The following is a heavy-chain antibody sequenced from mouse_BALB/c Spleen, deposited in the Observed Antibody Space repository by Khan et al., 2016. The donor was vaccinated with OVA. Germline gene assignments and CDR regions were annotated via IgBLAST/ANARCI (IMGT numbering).Heavy chain of an antibody. Sequence: QVQLKQSGAELVRPGTSVKVSCKASGYAFTNYLIEWVKQRPGQGLEWIGVINPGSGGTNYNEKFKGKATLTADKSSSTAYMQLSSLTPDVSAVSFCTRGGCGGFAYWGQGTLVTVSA. CDR1: GYAFTNYL. J-gene: IGHJ3*01. V-gene: IGHV1-54*01. CDR3: TRGGCGGFAY. CDR2: INPGSGGT.